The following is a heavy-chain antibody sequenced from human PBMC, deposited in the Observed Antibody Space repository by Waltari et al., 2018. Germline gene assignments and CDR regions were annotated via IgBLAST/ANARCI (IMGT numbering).Heavy chain of an antibody. J-gene: IGHJ5*02. CDR1: GVTFSRYW. CDR3: AVYLRSSPFDP. Sequence: EVQLVESGGGLVQPGGSLRLSCAASGVTFSRYWMHWVRQAPGKGLVWVSRINSDGSTTGYADSVKGRFTISRDNTKNTLSLQMNSLRDEDTAVYYCAVYLRSSPFDPWGQGTLVTVSS. D-gene: IGHD5-12*01. CDR2: INSDGSTT. V-gene: IGHV3-74*01.